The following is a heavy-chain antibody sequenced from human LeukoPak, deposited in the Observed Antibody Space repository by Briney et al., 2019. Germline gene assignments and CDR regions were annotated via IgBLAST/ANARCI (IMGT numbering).Heavy chain of an antibody. J-gene: IGHJ4*02. CDR3: ARTEYSSSWYRV. D-gene: IGHD6-13*01. Sequence: SETLSLTCAVYGGSFSGYYWSWIRQPPGKGLEWIGEINHSGSTNYNPSLKSRVTISVDTSKNQFSLKLSSVTAADTAVYYCARTEYSSSWYRVWGQGTLVTVSS. CDR2: INHSGST. CDR1: GGSFSGYY. V-gene: IGHV4-34*01.